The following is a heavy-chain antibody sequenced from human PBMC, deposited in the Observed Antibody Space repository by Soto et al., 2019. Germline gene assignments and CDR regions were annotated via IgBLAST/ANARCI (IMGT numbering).Heavy chain of an antibody. D-gene: IGHD2-2*01. CDR1: GLTFSSYA. V-gene: IGHV3-23*01. CDR2: ISGSGGST. Sequence: GGSLRLSCAASGLTFSSYAMSWVRQAPGKGLEWVSAISGSGGSTYYADSVKGRFTISRDNSKNTLYLQMNSLRAEDTAVYYCAKDQVVPEYFEYWGQETLVTVSS. J-gene: IGHJ4*02. CDR3: AKDQVVPEYFEY.